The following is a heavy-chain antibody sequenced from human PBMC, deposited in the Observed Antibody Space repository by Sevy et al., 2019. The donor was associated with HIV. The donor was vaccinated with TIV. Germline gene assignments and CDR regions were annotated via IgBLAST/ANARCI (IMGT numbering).Heavy chain of an antibody. CDR1: DGSFSGYY. CDR2: INHSGST. D-gene: IGHD3-3*01. V-gene: IGHV4-34*01. CDR3: ARAVYDFWSGYYTYFDY. J-gene: IGHJ4*02. Sequence: SETLSLTCAVYDGSFSGYYWSWIRQPPGKGLEWIGEINHSGSTNYNPSLKSRVTISVDTSKNQFSLKLSSVTAADTAVYYCARAVYDFWSGYYTYFDYWGQGTLVTVSS.